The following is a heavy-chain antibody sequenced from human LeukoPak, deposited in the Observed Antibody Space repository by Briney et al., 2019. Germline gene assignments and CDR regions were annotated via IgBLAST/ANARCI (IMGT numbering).Heavy chain of an antibody. CDR1: GGSISSGGYY. V-gene: IGHV4-31*03. J-gene: IGHJ6*02. Sequence: SQTLSLTCTVSGGSISSGGYYWSWIRQHPGKGLEWIGYIYYSGGTYYKPSLKSRVTISADTSKNQFSLKLSSVTAADTAVYYCARVSRWELPHYYYYYGMDVWGQGTTVTVSS. CDR2: IYYSGGT. D-gene: IGHD1-26*01. CDR3: ARVSRWELPHYYYYYGMDV.